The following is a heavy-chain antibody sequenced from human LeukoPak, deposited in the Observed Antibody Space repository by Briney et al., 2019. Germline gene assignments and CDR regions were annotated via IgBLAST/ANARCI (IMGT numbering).Heavy chain of an antibody. CDR3: AKVMTRTMVRGVPPSDY. J-gene: IGHJ4*02. Sequence: GGSQRLSCAASGFTFSSYAMSWVRQAPGKGLEWVSAISGRGGSTYYADSVKGRFTISRDNSKNTLYLQMNSLRAEDTAVYYCAKVMTRTMVRGVPPSDYWGQGTLVTVPS. CDR2: ISGRGGST. CDR1: GFTFSSYA. V-gene: IGHV3-23*01. D-gene: IGHD3-10*01.